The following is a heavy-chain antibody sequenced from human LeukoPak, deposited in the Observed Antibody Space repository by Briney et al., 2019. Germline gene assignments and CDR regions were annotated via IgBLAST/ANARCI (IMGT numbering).Heavy chain of an antibody. D-gene: IGHD3-3*01. CDR3: AKQWTPKPLITIFGNFDY. Sequence: PSETLSLTCTVSGGSISSYYWSWIRQPPGKGLEWIGYIYYSGSTNYNPSLKSRVTISVDTSKNQFSLKLSSVTTADTAVYYCAKQWTPKPLITIFGNFDYWGQGTLVTVSS. J-gene: IGHJ4*02. CDR2: IYYSGST. V-gene: IGHV4-59*08. CDR1: GGSISSYY.